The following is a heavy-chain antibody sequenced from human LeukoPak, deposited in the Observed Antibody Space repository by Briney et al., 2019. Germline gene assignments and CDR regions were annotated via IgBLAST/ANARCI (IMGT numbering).Heavy chain of an antibody. D-gene: IGHD3-10*01. CDR1: GFTFSSYW. V-gene: IGHV3-74*01. CDR3: ARGFSSGSSLPFDY. J-gene: IGHJ4*02. Sequence: PGGSLRLSCAASGFTFSSYWTHWVRHSPGGGLVWVLRIESDVSSTSHADTVRVRITISRDNAKNSLYLQMNRLRAEDTAVYYCARGFSSGSSLPFDYWGQGTLVTVSS. CDR2: IESDVSST.